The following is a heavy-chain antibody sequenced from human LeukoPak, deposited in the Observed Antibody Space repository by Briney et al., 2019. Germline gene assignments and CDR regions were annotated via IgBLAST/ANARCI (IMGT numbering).Heavy chain of an antibody. V-gene: IGHV3-30-3*01. CDR1: GFTFSSYA. CDR3: ARGRDGYNFDY. Sequence: GGSLRLSCAASGFTFSSYAMHWVRQAPGKGLEWVAVISYDGSNKYYADSVKGRFTISRDNSKNTLYLQMNSLRAEDTAVYYCARGRDGYNFDYWGQGTLVTVSP. D-gene: IGHD5-24*01. J-gene: IGHJ4*02. CDR2: ISYDGSNK.